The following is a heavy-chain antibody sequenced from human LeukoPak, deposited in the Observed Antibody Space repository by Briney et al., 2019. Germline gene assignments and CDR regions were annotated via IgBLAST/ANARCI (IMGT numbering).Heavy chain of an antibody. CDR1: GYSFTSNY. Sequence: GASVKVSCKASGYSFTSNYIHRVRQAPGQGLEWMGMIYPRDGSTSYAQKFQGRVTVTRDTSTSTVHMELSGLRSGDTAVYYCARDQEAFDYWGQGTLVTVSS. J-gene: IGHJ4*02. CDR2: IYPRDGST. V-gene: IGHV1-46*01. CDR3: ARDQEAFDY.